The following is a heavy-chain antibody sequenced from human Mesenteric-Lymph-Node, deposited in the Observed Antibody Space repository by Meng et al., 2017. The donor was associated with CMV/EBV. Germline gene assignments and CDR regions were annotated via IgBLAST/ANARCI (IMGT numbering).Heavy chain of an antibody. D-gene: IGHD3-9*01. Sequence: QVQLTQWGVGLFKPSGTLSVTWAVYGGSFSGYYWNWIRQSPEKGLEWIGEINHSGSTTYNPSFTSRIIISVDTSTNQISLNMSSVTAADTAVYYCARGSSYDILTGYFDYWGQGALVTVSS. CDR3: ARGSSYDILTGYFDY. V-gene: IGHV4-34*01. CDR1: GGSFSGYY. J-gene: IGHJ4*02. CDR2: INHSGST.